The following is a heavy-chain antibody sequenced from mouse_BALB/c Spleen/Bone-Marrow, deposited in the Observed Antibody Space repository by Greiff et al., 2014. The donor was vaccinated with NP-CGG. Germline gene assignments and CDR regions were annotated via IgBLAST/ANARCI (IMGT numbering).Heavy chain of an antibody. J-gene: IGHJ3*01. V-gene: IGHV1-67*01. Sequence: QVQLQQSGAELVRPGVSVKFSCKGSGYTFTDSAMHWVKQSHAQSLEWIGVISPSYGDASYNQKIKGKATMTADKSSSTAYLQLTRLTSEDTAIYYCASYCYGCSRFAYWGQGTLVTVSA. CDR3: ASYCYGCSRFAY. CDR1: GYTFTDSA. D-gene: IGHD1-1*01. CDR2: ISPSYGDA.